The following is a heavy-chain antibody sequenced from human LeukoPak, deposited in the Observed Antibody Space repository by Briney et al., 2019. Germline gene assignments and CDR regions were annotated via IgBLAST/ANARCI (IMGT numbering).Heavy chain of an antibody. J-gene: IGHJ4*02. D-gene: IGHD3-22*01. CDR1: GGSISSYD. CDR2: IYTSGST. Sequence: SETLSLTCTVSGGSISSYDWSWIRQPAGKGLEWIGRIYTSGSTNYNPSLKSRVTMSVDTSKNQFSLKLSSVTAADTAVYYCARGMSYDSSGYRREYYFDYWGQGTLVTVSS. CDR3: ARGMSYDSSGYRREYYFDY. V-gene: IGHV4-4*07.